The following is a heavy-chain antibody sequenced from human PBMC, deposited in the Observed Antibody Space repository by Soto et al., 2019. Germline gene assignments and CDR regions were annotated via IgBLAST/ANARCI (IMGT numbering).Heavy chain of an antibody. D-gene: IGHD3-3*01. Sequence: QVQLVQSGAEVKKPGSSVKVSCKASGGTFSSYAISWVRQAPGQGLEWMGGIIPIFGTANYAQKFQGRVTITADESTSTAYMGLSSLRSEDTAVYYCARDLSEITILPGEDYWGQGTLVTVSS. CDR3: ARDLSEITILPGEDY. V-gene: IGHV1-69*12. CDR1: GGTFSSYA. CDR2: IIPIFGTA. J-gene: IGHJ4*02.